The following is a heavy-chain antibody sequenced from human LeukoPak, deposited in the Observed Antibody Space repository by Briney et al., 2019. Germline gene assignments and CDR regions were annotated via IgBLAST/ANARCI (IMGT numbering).Heavy chain of an antibody. J-gene: IGHJ4*02. D-gene: IGHD5-24*01. CDR1: GGSFSGYY. CDR3: ARGSTERDGLYTYYFDY. V-gene: IGHV4-34*01. Sequence: SETLSLTCAVYGGSFSGYYWSWIRQPPGKGLEWIGEINHSGSTNYNPSLKSRVTISVDTSKNQFSLKLSSVTAADTAVYYCARGSTERDGLYTYYFDYWGQGTLVTVSS. CDR2: INHSGST.